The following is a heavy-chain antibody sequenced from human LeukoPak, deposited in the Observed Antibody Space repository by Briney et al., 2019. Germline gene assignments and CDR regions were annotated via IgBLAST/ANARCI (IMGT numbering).Heavy chain of an antibody. V-gene: IGHV3-30*02. CDR1: GFTFSSYG. J-gene: IGHJ6*03. CDR2: IQYDGSNE. CDR3: ARVYGDYGINYYYYYYMDV. Sequence: GGSLRLSRAASGFTFSSYGMHWVRQAPGKGLEWVAYIQYDGSNEQYADSVKGRFSISRDSSKNILYLQMNSLRAEDTAVYYCARVYGDYGINYYYYYYMDVWGKGTTVTVSS. D-gene: IGHD4-17*01.